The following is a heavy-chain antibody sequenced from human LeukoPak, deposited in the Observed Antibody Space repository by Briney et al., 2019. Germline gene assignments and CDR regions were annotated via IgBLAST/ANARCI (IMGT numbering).Heavy chain of an antibody. D-gene: IGHD2-2*01. V-gene: IGHV3-7*03. Sequence: GGSLRLSCAASGFIVSSNYMTWVRQAPGKGLEWVAIIKQDGSEKYYVDSVKGRFTISRDNAKNSLYLQINSLRAEDTAVYYCARGPGMRAIFDYWGQGTLVTVSS. CDR1: GFIVSSNY. CDR2: IKQDGSEK. J-gene: IGHJ4*02. CDR3: ARGPGMRAIFDY.